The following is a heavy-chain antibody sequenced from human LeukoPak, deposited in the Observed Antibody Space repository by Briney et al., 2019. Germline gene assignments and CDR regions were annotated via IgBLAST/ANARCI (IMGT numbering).Heavy chain of an antibody. CDR1: GGSVSSGSYY. V-gene: IGHV4-61*01. J-gene: IGHJ5*02. CDR3: ARGFGDWGLSWFDP. CDR2: IYYTGSA. D-gene: IGHD3-10*01. Sequence: PSETLSLTCGVSGGSVSSGSYYWSWIRQPPGKGLEWIEYIYYTGSAKYNPPRKSRVTISVDTPKNQFSLKLTSVTAADTAVYYCARGFGDWGLSWFDPWGQGTLVTVSS.